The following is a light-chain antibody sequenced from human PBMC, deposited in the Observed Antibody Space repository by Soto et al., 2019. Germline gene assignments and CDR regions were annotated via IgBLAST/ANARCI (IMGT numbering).Light chain of an antibody. V-gene: IGLV2-14*03. CDR3: TSYTSSTPFYG. Sequence: QSALTQPASVSGSPGQSIAISCTGVRTDVADGYDYVSWYQQHPGQVPQLIIYDVSNRPSGVSDRFSGSKSGNTASLTISGLQAEDEAEYYCTSYTSSTPFYGFGTGTKVTVL. CDR2: DVS. CDR1: RTDVADGYDY. J-gene: IGLJ1*01.